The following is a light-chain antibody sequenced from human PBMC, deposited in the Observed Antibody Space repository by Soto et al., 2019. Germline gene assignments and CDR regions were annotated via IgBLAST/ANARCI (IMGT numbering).Light chain of an antibody. Sequence: DILLTPSPYSLAVSMSERATINCKSSQSVLYSSNNKNYLAWYQQKPGQPPKLLIYWASTRESGVPDRFSGSGSGTDFTLTISSLQAEDVAVYYCQQYYSTPLTCGGGTKV. CDR1: QSVLYSSNNKNY. CDR2: WAS. CDR3: QQYYSTPLT. J-gene: IGKJ4*01. V-gene: IGKV4-1*01.